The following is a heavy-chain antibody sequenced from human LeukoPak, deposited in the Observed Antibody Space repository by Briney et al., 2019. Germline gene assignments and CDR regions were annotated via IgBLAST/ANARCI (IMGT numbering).Heavy chain of an antibody. CDR3: AREGNYYDMDV. CDR1: GFTVSSNY. J-gene: IGHJ6*02. V-gene: IGHV3-53*01. Sequence: PGGSLRLSRAASGFTVSSNYMSWVRQAPGKGVEWVSVIFSGGTTYYADSVKGRFTISRDNSKNTLYLQMNSLRAEDTAVYYCAREGNYYDMDVWGQGTTVTVSS. CDR2: IFSGGTT.